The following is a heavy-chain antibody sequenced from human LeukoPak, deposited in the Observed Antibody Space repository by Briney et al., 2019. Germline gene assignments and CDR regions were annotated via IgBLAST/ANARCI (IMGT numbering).Heavy chain of an antibody. D-gene: IGHD4-23*01. CDR1: GCNFNTYW. V-gene: IGHV5-51*01. CDR2: IRPMNSDV. J-gene: IGHJ4*02. CDR3: ASRPFETTVVPWDIY. Sequence: GESLKISCKGSGCNFNTYWVAWVRQLPGKGLEWMGIIRPMNSDVRYSPSFQGQVTISADRSINTAYLQWSSLTASDTAMYYCASRPFETTVVPWDIYWGQGTQVTVSS.